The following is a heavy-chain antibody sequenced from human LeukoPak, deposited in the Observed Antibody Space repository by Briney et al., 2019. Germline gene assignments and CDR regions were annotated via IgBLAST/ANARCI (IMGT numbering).Heavy chain of an antibody. D-gene: IGHD6-6*01. V-gene: IGHV1-8*03. CDR2: MNPNSGNT. Sequence: ASVKVSCKASGYTFTSYDINWVRQATGQGLEWMGWMNPNSGNTGYAQKFQGRVTITRNTSISTAYMELSSLRSEDTAVYYCARAPYSSSFIVDWGQGTLVTVSS. CDR3: ARAPYSSSFIVD. CDR1: GYTFTSYD. J-gene: IGHJ4*02.